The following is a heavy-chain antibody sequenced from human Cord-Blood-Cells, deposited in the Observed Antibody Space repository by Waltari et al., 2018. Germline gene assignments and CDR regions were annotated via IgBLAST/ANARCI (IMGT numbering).Heavy chain of an antibody. CDR2: SYYSGST. Sequence: QLQLQESGPGLVTPSETLSLTCNVSGVSISSSSYYSRWIRQPPGKGLDWIGSSYYSGSTYYNPSLKSRVTISVDTSKNQVSLKLSSLTAADTAVYYGARRVWAFWSGYYFDYWGQGTLVTVSS. V-gene: IGHV4-39*01. CDR1: GVSISSSSYY. J-gene: IGHJ4*02. CDR3: ARRVWAFWSGYYFDY. D-gene: IGHD3-3*01.